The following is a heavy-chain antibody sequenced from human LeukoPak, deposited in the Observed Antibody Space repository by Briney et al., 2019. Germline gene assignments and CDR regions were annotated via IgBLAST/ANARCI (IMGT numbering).Heavy chain of an antibody. J-gene: IGHJ4*02. CDR3: ARDLGLDGD. CDR1: GFTFSSYN. V-gene: IGHV3-48*01. CDR2: ISRGRTTI. Sequence: GGSLRLSCAASGFTFSSYNMNWVRQAPGKGLEWVSYISRGRTTIYYADSVKGRFTISRDNAKNSLYLQMNSLRAEDTAVYYCARDLGLDGDWGQGTLVTVSS. D-gene: IGHD1-1*01.